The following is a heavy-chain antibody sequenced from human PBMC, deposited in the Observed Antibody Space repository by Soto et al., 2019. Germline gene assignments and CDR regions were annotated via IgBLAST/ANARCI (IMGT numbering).Heavy chain of an antibody. CDR3: AAADSGSYPPLNAFDI. Sequence: SVKVSCKASGFTFTSSAGQWVRQARGQRLEWIGWIVVGSGNTNYAQKFQERVTITRDMSTSTAYMELSSLRSEDTAVYYCAAADSGSYPPLNAFDIWGQGTMVTVSS. CDR2: IVVGSGNT. CDR1: GFTFTSSA. D-gene: IGHD1-26*01. V-gene: IGHV1-58*01. J-gene: IGHJ3*02.